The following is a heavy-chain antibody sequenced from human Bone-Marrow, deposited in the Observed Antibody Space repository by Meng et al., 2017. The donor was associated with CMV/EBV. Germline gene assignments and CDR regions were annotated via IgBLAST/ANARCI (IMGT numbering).Heavy chain of an antibody. CDR3: AKGHIVVGPPALDN. CDR1: GFTFSSYA. CDR2: ITNDGDNT. D-gene: IGHD2-2*01. V-gene: IGHV3-23*01. J-gene: IGHJ4*02. Sequence: GESLKISCAASGFTFSSYAMSWVRQAPGQGLEWVSTITNDGDNTYYADSVKGRFTISRDNSNNTLYLRMDSLRAEDTAVYFCAKGHIVVGPPALDNWGQGTLATVSS.